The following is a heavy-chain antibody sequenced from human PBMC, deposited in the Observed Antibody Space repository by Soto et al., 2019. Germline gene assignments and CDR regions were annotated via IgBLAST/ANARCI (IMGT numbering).Heavy chain of an antibody. Sequence: GGSLRLSCAASGFTFSSYTMAWVRQAPGKGLEWVAVISYDGSNKYYADSVKGRFTISRDNSKNTLYLQMNSLRAEDTAVYYCAKDAVPAAMSYYYYYYMDVWGKGTTVTVSS. CDR1: GFTFSSYT. CDR2: ISYDGSNK. V-gene: IGHV3-30*18. D-gene: IGHD2-2*01. J-gene: IGHJ6*03. CDR3: AKDAVPAAMSYYYYYYMDV.